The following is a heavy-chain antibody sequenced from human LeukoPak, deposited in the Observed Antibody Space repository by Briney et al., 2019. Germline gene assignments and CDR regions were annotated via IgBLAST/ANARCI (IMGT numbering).Heavy chain of an antibody. Sequence: GGSLRLSCAASGVTFSSYSMNWVRQAPGKGLEWVSYISSSSSTIYYADSVKGRLTISRDNAKRSLYLQMDSLRAEDTAVYYCARDASAYYWGQGTLVTVSS. J-gene: IGHJ4*02. CDR2: ISSSSSTI. CDR3: ARDASAYY. CDR1: GVTFSSYS. D-gene: IGHD3-3*01. V-gene: IGHV3-48*04.